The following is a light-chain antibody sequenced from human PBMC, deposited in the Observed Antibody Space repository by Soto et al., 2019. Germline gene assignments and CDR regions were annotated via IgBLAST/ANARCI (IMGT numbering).Light chain of an antibody. V-gene: IGLV2-14*03. CDR3: NSYTTSGAVI. CDR2: DVS. Sequence: QSVLTQPASVSGSPGQSITISCTGTSSDVGIYNYVSWYQQRPGKAPQLMIFDVSSRPSGVSNRFSGSKSGNTASLTISGLQAEDEADYYCNSYTTSGAVIFGGGTKLTVL. J-gene: IGLJ2*01. CDR1: SSDVGIYNY.